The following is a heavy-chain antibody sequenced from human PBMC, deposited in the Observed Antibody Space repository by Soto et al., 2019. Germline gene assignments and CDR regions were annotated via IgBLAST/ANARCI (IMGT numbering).Heavy chain of an antibody. J-gene: IGHJ6*03. V-gene: IGHV3-11*01. D-gene: IGHD4-17*01. CDR2: ISSSGSTI. Sequence: GGSLRLSCAASGFTFSDYYMSWIRQAPGKGLEWVSYISSSGSTIYYADSVKGRFTISGDNAKNSLYLQMNSLRAEDTAVYYCARVYGDYAYYMDVWGKGTTVTVSS. CDR3: ARVYGDYAYYMDV. CDR1: GFTFSDYY.